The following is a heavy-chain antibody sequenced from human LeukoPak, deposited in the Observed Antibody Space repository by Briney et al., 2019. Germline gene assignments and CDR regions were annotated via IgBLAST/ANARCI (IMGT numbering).Heavy chain of an antibody. J-gene: IGHJ5*02. CDR1: GFTVSSNY. CDR3: TRAAVLRYFDWLPREFDP. CDR2: IRSKAYGGTT. V-gene: IGHV3-49*04. Sequence: PGGSLRLSCAASGFTVSSNYMSWVRQAPGKGLEWVGFIRSKAYGGTTEYAASVKGRFTISRDDSKSIAYLQMNSLKTEDTAVYYCTRAAVLRYFDWLPREFDPWGQGTLVTVSS. D-gene: IGHD3-9*01.